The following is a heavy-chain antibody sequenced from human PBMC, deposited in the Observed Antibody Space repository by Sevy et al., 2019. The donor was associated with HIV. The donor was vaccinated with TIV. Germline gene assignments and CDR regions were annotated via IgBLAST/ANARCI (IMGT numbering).Heavy chain of an antibody. CDR3: ARDPDPVPGVAFDV. Sequence: GGSLRLSCVASGSSFGIHWMSWVRQAPGKGLEWVAKINQDRGQKYYVDSVKGRFTISRDNAKSSLYLQMNSLRVEDTALYYCARDPDPVPGVAFDVWGQGTMVTVSS. V-gene: IGHV3-7*01. J-gene: IGHJ3*01. CDR1: GSSFGIHW. CDR2: INQDRGQK.